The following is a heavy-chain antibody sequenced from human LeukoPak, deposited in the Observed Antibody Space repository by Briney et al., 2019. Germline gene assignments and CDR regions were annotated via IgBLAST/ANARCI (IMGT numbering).Heavy chain of an antibody. CDR1: GGTFSSYA. Sequence: GASVKVSCKASGGTFSSYAISWVRQAPGQGLEWMGGIIPIFGTANYAQKFQGRVTITADESTSTAYMELSSLRSEDTAVYYCARTPPIVGGVGFDPWGQGTLVTVSS. D-gene: IGHD1-26*01. CDR3: ARTPPIVGGVGFDP. V-gene: IGHV1-69*13. J-gene: IGHJ5*02. CDR2: IIPIFGTA.